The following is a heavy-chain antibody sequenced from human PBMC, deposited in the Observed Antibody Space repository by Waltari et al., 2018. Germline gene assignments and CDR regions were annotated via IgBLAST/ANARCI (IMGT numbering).Heavy chain of an antibody. Sequence: QVQLQQWGAGLLKPSETLSLTCAVYGGSFSGYYWSWIRQPPGKGLEWIGEINHSGSTTYNPSLKSRVTISVDTSKNQFSLKLSSVTAADTAVYYCARGRRQPIYYYYYMDVWGKGTTVTVSS. CDR2: INHSGST. CDR3: ARGRRQPIYYYYYMDV. J-gene: IGHJ6*03. D-gene: IGHD6-13*01. CDR1: GGSFSGYY. V-gene: IGHV4-34*01.